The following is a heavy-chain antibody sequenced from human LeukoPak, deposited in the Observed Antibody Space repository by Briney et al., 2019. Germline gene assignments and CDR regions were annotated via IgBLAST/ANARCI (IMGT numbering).Heavy chain of an antibody. V-gene: IGHV3-30-3*01. Sequence: PGRSLRLSCAASGFTFSSYAMHWVRQAPGKGLEWVAVISYDGSNKYYADSVKGRFTISRDNSKNTLYLQMNSLRAEDTAVYYCARDTLVGWFGYWGQGTLVTVSS. J-gene: IGHJ4*02. CDR2: ISYDGSNK. D-gene: IGHD2-15*01. CDR1: GFTFSSYA. CDR3: ARDTLVGWFGY.